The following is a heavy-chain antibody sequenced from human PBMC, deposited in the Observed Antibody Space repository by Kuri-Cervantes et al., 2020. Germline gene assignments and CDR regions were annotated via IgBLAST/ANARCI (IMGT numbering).Heavy chain of an antibody. CDR3: ARDDGITFGGVTSLDY. CDR1: GGTFSSYT. J-gene: IGHJ4*02. CDR2: IIPILGIA. D-gene: IGHD3-16*01. V-gene: IGHV1-69*04. Sequence: SVKVSCKASGGTFSSYTISWVRQAPGQGLEWMGRIIPILGIANYAQKFQGRVTITADKSTSTAYMELSSLRSEDTAVCYCARDDGITFGGVTSLDYWGQGTLVTVSS.